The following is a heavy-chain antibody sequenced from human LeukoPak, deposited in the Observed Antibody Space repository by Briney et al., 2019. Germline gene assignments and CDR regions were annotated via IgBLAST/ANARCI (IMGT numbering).Heavy chain of an antibody. V-gene: IGHV3-48*03. CDR1: GFTFSSYE. CDR3: ARVQTTVTTLDY. Sequence: GGSLRLSCAASGFTFSSYEMNWVRQAPGKGLEWVSYISSSGSTRYYADSVKGRFTISRDNAKNSQYLQMNSLRAEDTAVYYCARVQTTVTTLDYWGQGTLVTVSS. J-gene: IGHJ4*02. CDR2: ISSSGSTR. D-gene: IGHD4-17*01.